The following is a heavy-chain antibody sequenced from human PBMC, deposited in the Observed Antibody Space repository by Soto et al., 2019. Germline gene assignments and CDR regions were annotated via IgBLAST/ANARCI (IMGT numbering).Heavy chain of an antibody. CDR1: GFTFSIYA. Sequence: GGSLRLSCSASGFTFSIYAMHWVRQVPGKGLEYVSSISINGGSTHYADSVKGRFTISRDNSKNTVYLQMNSLRLEDTAVYYCARGPSYSDSYFDHWGQGTLVTVSS. CDR2: ISINGGST. D-gene: IGHD4-17*01. V-gene: IGHV3-64*04. CDR3: ARGPSYSDSYFDH. J-gene: IGHJ4*02.